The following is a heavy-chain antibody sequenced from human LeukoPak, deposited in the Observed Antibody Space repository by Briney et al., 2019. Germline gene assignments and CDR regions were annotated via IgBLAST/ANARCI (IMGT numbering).Heavy chain of an antibody. CDR3: ARGVGTGYWYFDL. CDR2: ISTYNGNT. J-gene: IGHJ2*01. V-gene: IGHV1-18*01. CDR1: GYTFTSYD. Sequence: ASVKVSCKASGYTFTSYDINWVRQAPGQGLEWMGWISTYNGNTNYAQNLQGRVTMTTDTSTSTAYMELSSLRSDDTAVYYCARGVGTGYWYFDLWGRGTLVTVSS. D-gene: IGHD1-26*01.